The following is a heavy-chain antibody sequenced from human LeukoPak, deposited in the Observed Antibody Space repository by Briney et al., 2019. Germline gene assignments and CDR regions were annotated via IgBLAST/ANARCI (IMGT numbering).Heavy chain of an antibody. CDR2: IREDESEK. CDR3: ARKKWPRLD. CDR1: GFTFSSYG. J-gene: IGHJ4*02. V-gene: IGHV3-7*01. D-gene: IGHD2-8*01. Sequence: GGSLRLSCAASGFTFSSYGMDWVRQAPGKGLEWVANIREDESEKNYVDSVKGRFTISRDNAWNSLYLQMNSLRPEDTAVYYWARKKWPRLDWGQEPLVTASS.